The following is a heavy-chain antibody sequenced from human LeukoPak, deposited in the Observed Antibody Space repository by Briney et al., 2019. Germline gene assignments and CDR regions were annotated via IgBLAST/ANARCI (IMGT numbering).Heavy chain of an antibody. CDR2: IYYSGST. J-gene: IGHJ4*02. Sequence: SETLSLTCTVSGGSISSYYWSWIRQPPGKGLEWIGYIYYSGSTNYNPSLKSRVTISVDTSKNQFSLKLSSVTAADTAVYYCARDISAMVTGYFDYWGQGTLVTVSS. CDR1: GGSISSYY. V-gene: IGHV4-59*12. CDR3: ARDISAMVTGYFDY. D-gene: IGHD5-18*01.